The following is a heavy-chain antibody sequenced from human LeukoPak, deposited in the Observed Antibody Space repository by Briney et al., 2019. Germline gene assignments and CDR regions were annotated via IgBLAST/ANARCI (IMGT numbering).Heavy chain of an antibody. CDR3: ARPPGHCDSTASGCFYWYFDL. Sequence: GGSLRLSCAASGVTFSDYDMNWIRHAPGKGPEWGAYIPGNVVTSISYADSVKGRFAISRDNSKNSLYLQMNSLRADDTAIYYCARPPGHCDSTASGCFYWYFDLWGRGTLVTVSS. J-gene: IGHJ2*01. V-gene: IGHV3-11*01. CDR2: IPGNVVTSI. D-gene: IGHD2/OR15-2a*01. CDR1: GVTFSDYD.